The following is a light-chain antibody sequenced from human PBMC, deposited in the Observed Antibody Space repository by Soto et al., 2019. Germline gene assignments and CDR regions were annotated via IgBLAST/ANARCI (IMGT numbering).Light chain of an antibody. CDR3: SSFTTSNTYV. J-gene: IGLJ1*01. Sequence: QSALTQPASVSGSPGQSITTSCTGANSDIGAYDYVSWYQQHPGKAPKLIIYDVSDRPSAVSDRFSGSKSGNMASLTISGLQTEDEADYYCSSFTTSNTYVFGTGTKVTVL. V-gene: IGLV2-14*03. CDR1: NSDIGAYDY. CDR2: DVS.